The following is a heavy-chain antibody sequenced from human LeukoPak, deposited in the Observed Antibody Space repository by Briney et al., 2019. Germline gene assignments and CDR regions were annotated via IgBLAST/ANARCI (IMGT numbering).Heavy chain of an antibody. CDR2: IYYTGST. CDR1: GASISGGTYY. CDR3: ARRGGSGRAFDY. V-gene: IGHV4-39*01. D-gene: IGHD1-26*01. J-gene: IGHJ4*02. Sequence: SETLSLTCSVSGASISGGTYYWGWIRQPPGKGLEWIGSIYYTGSTYDNPSLKSRVTISVDTSKNQSSLKLSSVTAADTAVYYCARRGGSGRAFDYWGQGTLVTVSS.